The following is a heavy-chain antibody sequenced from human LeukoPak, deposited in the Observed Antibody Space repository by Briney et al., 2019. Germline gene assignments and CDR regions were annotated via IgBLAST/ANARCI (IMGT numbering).Heavy chain of an antibody. Sequence: GGSLRLSCAASGFTFSSYSMSWVRQAPGKGLEWVSSISSSSSYIYYADSVKGRFTISRDNARNSLYLQMNSLRAEDTAVYYCARDLRYSSSWYLSPFNYWGQGTLVTVSS. CDR3: ARDLRYSSSWYLSPFNY. CDR1: GFTFSSYS. J-gene: IGHJ4*02. CDR2: ISSSSSYI. V-gene: IGHV3-21*01. D-gene: IGHD6-13*01.